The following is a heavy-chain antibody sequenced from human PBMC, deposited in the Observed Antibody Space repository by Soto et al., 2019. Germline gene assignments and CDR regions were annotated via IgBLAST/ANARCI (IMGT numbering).Heavy chain of an antibody. J-gene: IGHJ4*02. Sequence: ASVKVSCKASGYTFTNFGVTWVRRAPGQGLEWMGWINPNSGGTNYAQKFQGRVTMTRDTSISTAYMELSRLRSDDTAVYYCARTRYYYDSSGYLGTFDYWGQGTLVTVSS. CDR3: ARTRYYYDSSGYLGTFDY. CDR1: GYTFTNFG. CDR2: INPNSGGT. D-gene: IGHD3-22*01. V-gene: IGHV1-2*02.